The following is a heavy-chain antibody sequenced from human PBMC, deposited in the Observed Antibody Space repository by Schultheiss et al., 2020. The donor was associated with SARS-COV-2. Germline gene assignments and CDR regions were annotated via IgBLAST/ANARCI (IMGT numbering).Heavy chain of an antibody. V-gene: IGHV4-61*01. Sequence: SETLSLTCTVSGASVSSDSYYWSWIRQPPGKGLEWIGYIYYSRTTNYNPSLKSRVTISVDTSKNQLSLKLTSVTAADTAVYYCASLRYCSSTSCYTSFDYWGQGTLVTVSS. CDR1: GASVSSDSYY. CDR3: ASLRYCSSTSCYTSFDY. D-gene: IGHD2-2*02. CDR2: IYYSRTT. J-gene: IGHJ4*02.